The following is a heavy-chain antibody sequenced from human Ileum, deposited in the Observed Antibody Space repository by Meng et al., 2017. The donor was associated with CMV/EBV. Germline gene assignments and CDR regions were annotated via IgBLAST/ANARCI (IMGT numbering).Heavy chain of an antibody. Sequence: QVQLVQSRAELKKPGAPVKVSCKASEYTFTGYYMHWVRQAHGQGLEWMGWINPNSGGTNYPQKFQGRVTMTRDTSISTAYMELSRLTSHDTAVYYCARDFVAGYSMSSTGFDYWGQGTLVTVSS. CDR2: INPNSGGT. V-gene: IGHV1-2*02. J-gene: IGHJ4*02. CDR1: EYTFTGYY. CDR3: ARDFVAGYSMSSTGFDY. D-gene: IGHD6-6*01.